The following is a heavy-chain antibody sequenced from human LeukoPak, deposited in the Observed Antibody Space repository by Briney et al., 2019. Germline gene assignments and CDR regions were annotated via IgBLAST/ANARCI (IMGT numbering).Heavy chain of an antibody. D-gene: IGHD3-10*01. CDR2: ISAYNGNT. Sequence: GASVKVSCKASGYTFTSYGISWVRQAPGQGLEWMGWISAYNGNTNYAQKLQGRVTMTTDTSTSTAYMELRSLRSDDTAVYYCVRNPRYGSGSYYTSIDYWGQGTLVTVSS. CDR1: GYTFTSYG. J-gene: IGHJ4*02. CDR3: VRNPRYGSGSYYTSIDY. V-gene: IGHV1-18*01.